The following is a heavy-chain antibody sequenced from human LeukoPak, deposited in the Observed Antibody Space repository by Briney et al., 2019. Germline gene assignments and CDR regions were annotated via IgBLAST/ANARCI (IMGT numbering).Heavy chain of an antibody. Sequence: SSETLSLTCAVYGGSFSGYYWSWIRQPPGKGLEWIGEINHSGSTNYNPSLKSRVTISVDTSKNQFSLKLTSVTAADTAVYYCARHDYGDYGTFDIWGQGTMVTVSS. CDR3: ARHDYGDYGTFDI. J-gene: IGHJ3*02. CDR2: INHSGST. D-gene: IGHD4-17*01. V-gene: IGHV4-34*01. CDR1: GGSFSGYY.